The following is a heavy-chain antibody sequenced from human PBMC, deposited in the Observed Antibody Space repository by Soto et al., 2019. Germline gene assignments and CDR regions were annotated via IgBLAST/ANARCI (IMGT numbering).Heavy chain of an antibody. CDR2: IYPGDSKT. CDR3: ARELREVRIGYYYGMDV. J-gene: IGHJ6*02. CDR1: EYSFTYYW. D-gene: IGHD1-26*01. V-gene: IGHV5-51*01. Sequence: PGESLKISCRGSEYSFTYYWIGWVRQMPGKGLEWMGIIYPGDSKTTYSPSFQGQVTISADKSISTAYLQWSSLKASDTAMYYCARELREVRIGYYYGMDVWGQGTTVTVSS.